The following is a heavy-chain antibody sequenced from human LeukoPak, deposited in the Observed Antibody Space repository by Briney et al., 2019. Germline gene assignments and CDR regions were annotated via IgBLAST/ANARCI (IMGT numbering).Heavy chain of an antibody. V-gene: IGHV3-48*01. CDR3: ARSGTFSSFDY. Sequence: GGSLRLSCTASGFALSSYSMNWVRQDPGKGLEGISYISSSSGTIYYADSMKGRFTISRDNAKDSLSLQMTSLRVEDTAVYYCARSGTFSSFDYWGQGTLVTVSS. J-gene: IGHJ4*02. CDR2: ISSSSGTI. CDR1: GFALSSYS. D-gene: IGHD1-26*01.